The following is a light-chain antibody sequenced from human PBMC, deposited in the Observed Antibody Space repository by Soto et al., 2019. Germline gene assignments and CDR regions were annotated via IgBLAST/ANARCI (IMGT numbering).Light chain of an antibody. CDR1: QSVDSIY. V-gene: IGKV3-20*01. CDR2: SAS. Sequence: EIVLTQSPGTLSLSPGERATLSCRASQSVDSIYLTWYQQKPGQPPRLLLYSASTRAAGVPSRFSGSGSGTDFTLTISRLEPEDFAVYYCQQYDTSPPLYTFGQGTNLEMK. CDR3: QQYDTSPPLYT. J-gene: IGKJ2*01.